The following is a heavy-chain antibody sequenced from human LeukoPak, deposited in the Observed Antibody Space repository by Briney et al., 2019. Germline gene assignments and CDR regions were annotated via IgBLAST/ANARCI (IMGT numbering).Heavy chain of an antibody. J-gene: IGHJ4*02. CDR1: GGSISSSSYS. V-gene: IGHV4-39*01. CDR3: ARLGGFVEYYFDY. CDR2: IYYSGST. Sequence: PSETLSLTCTVSGGSISSSSYSWGWIRQPPGKGLEWIGSIYYSGSTYYNPSLKSRVTISVDTSKDQFSLKLSSVTAADTAVYYCARLGGFVEYYFDYWGQGTLVTVSS. D-gene: IGHD3-10*01.